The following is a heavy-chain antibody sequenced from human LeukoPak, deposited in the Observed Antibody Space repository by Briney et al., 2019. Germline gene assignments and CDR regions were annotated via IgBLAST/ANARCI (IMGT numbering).Heavy chain of an antibody. CDR2: LHADGNEK. Sequence: GGSLKLSCAASGFTFSSYAVSWVRQAPGKGLEWVARLHADGNEKNFVHSVKGRFTVSRDNAKNSLYLQMNSLRVEDTAVYYCAGGGYSFDYLGQGTLVTVSS. CDR3: AGGGYSFDY. V-gene: IGHV3-7*01. J-gene: IGHJ4*02. CDR1: GFTFSSYA. D-gene: IGHD6-13*01.